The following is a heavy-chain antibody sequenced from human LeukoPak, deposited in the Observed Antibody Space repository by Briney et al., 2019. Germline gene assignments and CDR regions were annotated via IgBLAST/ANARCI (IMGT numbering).Heavy chain of an antibody. J-gene: IGHJ3*02. CDR1: GFTFSRHW. D-gene: IGHD1-26*01. Sequence: GGSLRLSCAASGFTFSRHWMSWVRQAPGKGLEWVVNIREDGSEKYYMDSVKGRFTISRDNAKNSLYLQMNTLRAEDTAVYFCARGVIVGATTVDDALDIWGRGTMVTVSS. CDR3: ARGVIVGATTVDDALDI. V-gene: IGHV3-7*04. CDR2: IREDGSEK.